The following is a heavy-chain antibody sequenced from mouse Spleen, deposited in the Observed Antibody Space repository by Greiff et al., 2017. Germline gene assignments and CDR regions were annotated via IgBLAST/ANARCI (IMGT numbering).Heavy chain of an antibody. Sequence: VQVVESGPSLVQPSQSLSITCTVSGFSLTSYGVHWVRQSPGKGLEWLGVIWRGGSTDYNAAFMSRLSITKDNSKSQVFFKMNSLQADDTAIYYCAKGIRYGSSYDWYFDVWGAGTTVTVSS. J-gene: IGHJ1*01. CDR1: GFSLTSYG. CDR3: AKGIRYGSSYDWYFDV. V-gene: IGHV2-5-1*01. D-gene: IGHD1-1*01. CDR2: IWRGGST.